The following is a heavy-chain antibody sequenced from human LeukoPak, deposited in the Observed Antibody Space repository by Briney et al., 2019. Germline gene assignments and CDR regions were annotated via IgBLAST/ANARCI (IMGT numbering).Heavy chain of an antibody. V-gene: IGHV3-23*01. CDR3: ARDNRPTTVTTDY. CDR2: ISGSGGST. J-gene: IGHJ4*02. D-gene: IGHD4-17*01. Sequence: GGSLRLSCAASGFTFSSYAMSWVRQAPGKGLEWVSAISGSGGSTYYADSVKGRFTISRDNSKNTLYLQMNSLRAEDTAVYYCARDNRPTTVTTDYWGQGTLVTVSS. CDR1: GFTFSSYA.